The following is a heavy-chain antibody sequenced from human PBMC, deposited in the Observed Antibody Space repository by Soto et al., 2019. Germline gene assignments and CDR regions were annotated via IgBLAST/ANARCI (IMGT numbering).Heavy chain of an antibody. CDR3: ARDRGVAGTAFYYYYGMDV. CDR1: GGTFSSYA. CDR2: IIPIFGTA. J-gene: IGHJ6*02. D-gene: IGHD1-7*01. V-gene: IGHV1-69*01. Sequence: QVQLVQSGAEVKKPGSSVKVSCTASGGTFSSYAISWVRQAPGQGLEWMGGIIPIFGTANYAQKFQGRVTITADESTSTVYMELSSLRSVDTAVYYCARDRGVAGTAFYYYYGMDVWGQGTTVTVSS.